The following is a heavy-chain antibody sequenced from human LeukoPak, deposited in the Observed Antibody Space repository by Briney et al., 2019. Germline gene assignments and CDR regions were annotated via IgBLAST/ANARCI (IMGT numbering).Heavy chain of an antibody. J-gene: IGHJ4*02. CDR3: ARIGWGYCSGGSCRSGLDY. D-gene: IGHD2-15*01. Sequence: PGRSLRLSCAASGFTFSSYAMHWVRQAPGKGLEWVSSISSSSSYIYYADSVKGRFTISRDNAKNSLYLQMNSLRAEDTAVYYCARIGWGYCSGGSCRSGLDYWGQGTLVTVSS. CDR1: GFTFSSYA. V-gene: IGHV3-21*01. CDR2: ISSSSSYI.